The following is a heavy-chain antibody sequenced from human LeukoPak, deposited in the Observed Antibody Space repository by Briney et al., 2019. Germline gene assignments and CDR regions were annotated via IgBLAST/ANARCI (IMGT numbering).Heavy chain of an antibody. CDR3: ARPMTMALDAFDI. J-gene: IGHJ3*02. Sequence: SETLSLTCTVSCGSISSGEYYWRWIRQPPGRGQEWIGRIYTSGSTNYNPSLKSRVTMSVDTSKNQFSLKLSSVTAADTAVYYCARPMTMALDAFDIWGQGTMVTVSS. CDR2: IYTSGST. CDR1: CGSISSGEYY. V-gene: IGHV4-61*08. D-gene: IGHD4/OR15-4a*01.